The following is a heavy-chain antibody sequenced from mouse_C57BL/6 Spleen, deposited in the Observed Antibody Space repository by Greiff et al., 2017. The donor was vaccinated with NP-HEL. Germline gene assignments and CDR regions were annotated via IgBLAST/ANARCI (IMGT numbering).Heavy chain of an antibody. Sequence: QVQLQQSGAELVKPGASVKLSCKASGYTFTEYTIHWVKQRSGQGLEWIGWFYPGSGSIKYNEKFKDKATLTADKSSSTVYMELSRLTSEDSAVYFCARHEGHGYYVPNYAMDYWGQGTSVTVSS. D-gene: IGHD2-3*01. CDR2: FYPGSGSI. J-gene: IGHJ4*01. CDR1: GYTFTEYT. CDR3: ARHEGHGYYVPNYAMDY. V-gene: IGHV1-62-2*01.